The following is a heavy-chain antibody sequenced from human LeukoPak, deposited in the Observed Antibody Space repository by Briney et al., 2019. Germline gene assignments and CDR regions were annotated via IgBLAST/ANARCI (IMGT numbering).Heavy chain of an antibody. V-gene: IGHV3-33*08. J-gene: IGHJ4*02. CDR2: IWYDGSNK. Sequence: GGSLRLSCAASGFTVSSNYMHWVRQAPGKGLEWVAVIWYDGSNKYYADSVKGRFTISRDNSKNTLYLQMNSLRAEDTAVYYCARTSYLYSSGWYASEYFDYWGQGTLVTVSS. CDR1: GFTVSSNY. CDR3: ARTSYLYSSGWYASEYFDY. D-gene: IGHD6-19*01.